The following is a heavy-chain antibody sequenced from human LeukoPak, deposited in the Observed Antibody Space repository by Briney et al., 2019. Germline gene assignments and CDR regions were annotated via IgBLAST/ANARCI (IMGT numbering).Heavy chain of an antibody. D-gene: IGHD6-6*01. CDR3: ARRGGSSSRRSPIDY. Sequence: GRSLRLSCAASGFTFSDYWMTWVRQAPGKGPEWVANIKQDGSQRYYVDSVRGRFTISRDNAKNSLFLQMNGLRAEDTAVYYCARRGGSSSRRSPIDYWGQGTLVTVSS. CDR2: IKQDGSQR. V-gene: IGHV3-7*01. J-gene: IGHJ4*02. CDR1: GFTFSDYW.